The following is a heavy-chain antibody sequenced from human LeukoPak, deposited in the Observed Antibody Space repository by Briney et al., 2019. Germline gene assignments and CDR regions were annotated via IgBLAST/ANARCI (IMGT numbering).Heavy chain of an antibody. CDR1: GYTFTSYY. CDR3: ARARLRYFDFYYGMDV. J-gene: IGHJ6*02. Sequence: APVKVSCKASGYTFTSYYMHWVRQAPGQGPEWMGIINPSGGSRSYAQKFQGRVTMTRDTSTSTVYMELSSLRSEDTAVYYCARARLRYFDFYYGMDVWGQGTTVTVSS. CDR2: INPSGGSR. V-gene: IGHV1-46*01. D-gene: IGHD3-9*01.